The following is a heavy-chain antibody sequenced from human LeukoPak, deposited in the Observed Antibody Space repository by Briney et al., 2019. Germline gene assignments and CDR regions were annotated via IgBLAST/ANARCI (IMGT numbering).Heavy chain of an antibody. V-gene: IGHV1-8*01. CDR3: ARAVEYCSGGSCYHNWFDP. CDR1: GYTFTSYD. CDR2: MNPNSGNT. Sequence: ASVKVSCKASGYTFTSYDINWVRQATGQGLEWMGWMNPNSGNTGYAQKFQGRVTMTRDMSTSTVYMELSSLRSEDTAVYYCARAVEYCSGGSCYHNWFDPWGQGTLVTVSS. D-gene: IGHD2-15*01. J-gene: IGHJ5*02.